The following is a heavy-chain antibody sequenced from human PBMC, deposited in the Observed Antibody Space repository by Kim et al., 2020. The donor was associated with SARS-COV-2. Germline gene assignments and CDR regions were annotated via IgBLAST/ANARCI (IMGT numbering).Heavy chain of an antibody. Sequence: GGSLRLSCAASGFTFSSYGMHWVRQAPGKGLEWVAVISYDGSNKYYADSVKGRFTISRDNSKNTLYLQMNSLRAEDTAVYYCAKDTGEYGDYVSVVDYWG. CDR1: GFTFSSYG. CDR3: AKDTGEYGDYVSVVDY. D-gene: IGHD4-17*01. V-gene: IGHV3-30*18. CDR2: ISYDGSNK. J-gene: IGHJ4*01.